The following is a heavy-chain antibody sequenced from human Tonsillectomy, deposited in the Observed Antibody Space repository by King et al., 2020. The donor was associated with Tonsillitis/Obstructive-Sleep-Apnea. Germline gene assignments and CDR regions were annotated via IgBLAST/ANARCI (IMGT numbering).Heavy chain of an antibody. CDR1: GFTFSSYA. Sequence: VQLVESGGGLVQPGGSLRLSCAASGFTFSSYAMSWVRQAPGKGLEWVSAISGSGGSTYSADSVKGRFTISRDNSKNTLYLQMNSLRAEDTAVYYCAKDWGDIAARPRHFDYWGQGTLVTVSS. J-gene: IGHJ4*02. CDR2: ISGSGGST. V-gene: IGHV3-23*04. D-gene: IGHD6-6*01. CDR3: AKDWGDIAARPRHFDY.